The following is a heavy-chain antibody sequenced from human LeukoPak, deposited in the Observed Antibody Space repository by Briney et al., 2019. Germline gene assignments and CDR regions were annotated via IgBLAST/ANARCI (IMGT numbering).Heavy chain of an antibody. CDR2: IKQDGSEK. J-gene: IGHJ4*02. CDR3: ARATYPVDIVVVVAATVYFDY. CDR1: GFTFSSYW. D-gene: IGHD2-15*01. V-gene: IGHV3-7*01. Sequence: PGGSLRLSCAASGFTFSSYWMSWVRQAPGRGLEWVANIKQDGSEKYYVDSVEGRFTISRDNAKNSLYLQMNSLRAEDTAVYYCARATYPVDIVVVVAATVYFDYWGQGTLVTVSS.